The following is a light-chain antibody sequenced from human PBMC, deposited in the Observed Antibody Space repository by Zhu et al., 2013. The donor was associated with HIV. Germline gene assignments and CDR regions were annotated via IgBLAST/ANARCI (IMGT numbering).Light chain of an antibody. Sequence: ELVLTQSPGTLSLSPGESATLSCRASQTVSSSFLAWYQHKPGQPPRLLIYGASTRASGTPDRFSGSESGTDFTLTITRLEPEDFAVYFCQQYGSSPLTFGGGTKVELK. CDR1: QTVSSSF. CDR2: GAS. CDR3: QQYGSSPLT. V-gene: IGKV3-20*01. J-gene: IGKJ4*01.